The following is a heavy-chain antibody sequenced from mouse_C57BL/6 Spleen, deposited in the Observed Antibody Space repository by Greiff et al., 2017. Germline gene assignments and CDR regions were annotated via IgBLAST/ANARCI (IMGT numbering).Heavy chain of an antibody. CDR3: ARTPGYYGSSFWYFDV. V-gene: IGHV5-17*01. CDR2: ISSGSSTI. D-gene: IGHD1-1*01. Sequence: VQLKESGGGLVKPGGSLKLSCAASGFTFSDYGMHWVRQATEKGLEWVAYISSGSSTIYYADTVKGRFTISRDNAKNTLFLQMTSLRSEDTAMYYCARTPGYYGSSFWYFDVWGTGTTVTVSS. CDR1: GFTFSDYG. J-gene: IGHJ1*03.